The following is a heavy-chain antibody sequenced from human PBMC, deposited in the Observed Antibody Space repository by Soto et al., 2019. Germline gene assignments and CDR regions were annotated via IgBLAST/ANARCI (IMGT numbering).Heavy chain of an antibody. CDR1: GGSISSYY. V-gene: IGHV4-59*08. J-gene: IGHJ3*02. Sequence: PSETLSLTCTVSGGSISSYYWSWIRQPPGKGLEWIGYIYYSGSTNYNPSLKSRVTISVDTSKNQFSLKLSSVTAADTAVYYCARQGIAVVPAAPDDAFDIWGQGTMVTVSS. CDR3: ARQGIAVVPAAPDDAFDI. CDR2: IYYSGST. D-gene: IGHD2-2*01.